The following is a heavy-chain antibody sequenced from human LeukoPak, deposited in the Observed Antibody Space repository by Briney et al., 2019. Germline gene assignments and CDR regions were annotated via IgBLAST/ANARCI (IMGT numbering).Heavy chain of an antibody. CDR2: VSGGGRSI. D-gene: IGHD1/OR15-1a*01. CDR1: GFAFSDYA. J-gene: IGHJ5*02. CDR3: AKECEQLVGNNWFDP. Sequence: GGSQRLSCAASGFAFSDYAMSWVRQAPGKGLEWVLGVSGGGRSIYYADSVKGRFNISRDNSKNILYLQMTDVTVEDTAVYYCAKECEQLVGNNWFDPWGQGTLVTVSS. V-gene: IGHV3-23*01.